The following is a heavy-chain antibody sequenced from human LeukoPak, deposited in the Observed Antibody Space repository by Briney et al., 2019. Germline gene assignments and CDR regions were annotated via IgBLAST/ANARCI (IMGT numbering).Heavy chain of an antibody. CDR3: ARDRDSSGWFDY. CDR2: INPSGST. V-gene: IGHV4-34*01. CDR1: GGSFSGYY. Sequence: SETLSLTCAVYGGSFSGYYWSWIRQPPGKGLEWIGEINPSGSTDYNPSLKSRVTISVDTSKNQFSLRLSSVTAADTAFYYCARDRDSSGWFDYWGQGTLVTVSS. J-gene: IGHJ4*02. D-gene: IGHD6-19*01.